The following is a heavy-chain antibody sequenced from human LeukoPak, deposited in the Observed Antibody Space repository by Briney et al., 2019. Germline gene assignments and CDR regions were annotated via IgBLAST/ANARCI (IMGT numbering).Heavy chain of an antibody. J-gene: IGHJ4*02. CDR2: IYYSGST. CDR3: ARDRGLPDPYFDY. V-gene: IGHV4-59*01. Sequence: SETLSLTCTVSGGSISSYYWSWIRQPPGKGLEWIGYIYYSGSTNYNPSLKSRVTISVDTSKNQFSLKLSSVTAADTAVYYCARDRGLPDPYFDYWGQGTLVTVSS. D-gene: IGHD1-26*01. CDR1: GGSISSYY.